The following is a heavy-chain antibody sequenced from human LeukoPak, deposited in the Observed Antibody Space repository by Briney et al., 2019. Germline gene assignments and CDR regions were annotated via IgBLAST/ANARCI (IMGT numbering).Heavy chain of an antibody. Sequence: GASVKVSCKASGGTFNTYAITWVRQAPGQGLEWMGWISAYNGNTNYAQKLQGRVTMTTDTSTSTAYMELRSLRSDDTAVYYCARDTLAYYYDSSGYWGQGTLVTVSS. CDR3: ARDTLAYYYDSSGY. CDR1: GGTFNTYA. V-gene: IGHV1-18*01. CDR2: ISAYNGNT. J-gene: IGHJ4*02. D-gene: IGHD3-22*01.